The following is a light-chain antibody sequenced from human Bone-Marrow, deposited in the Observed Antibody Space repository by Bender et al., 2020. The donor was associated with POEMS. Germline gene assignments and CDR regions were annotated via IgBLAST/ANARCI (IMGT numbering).Light chain of an antibody. Sequence: QSVLTQPASVSGSPGQSITISCIARNSDIGGYNYVSWYQHHPGKAPRLIIYDVINRASGASNRFSGSKSGNTASLTISGLQAEDEADYYCCSYASGSTVVFGGGTKVTVL. V-gene: IGLV2-14*03. CDR3: CSYASGSTVV. CDR1: NSDIGGYNY. J-gene: IGLJ2*01. CDR2: DVI.